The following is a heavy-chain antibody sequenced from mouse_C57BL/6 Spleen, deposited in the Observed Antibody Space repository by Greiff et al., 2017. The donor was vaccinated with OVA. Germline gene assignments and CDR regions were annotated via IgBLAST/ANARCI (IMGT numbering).Heavy chain of an antibody. Sequence: QVQLQQPGAELVKPGASVKMSCKASGYTFTSYWITWVKLRPGQGLEWIGDIYPGSGSTNYNEKFKSKATLTVDTSSSTAYMQLSSLTSEDSAVYYCARRGDSSGYGYYAMDYWGQGTSVTVSS. D-gene: IGHD3-2*02. CDR2: IYPGSGST. V-gene: IGHV1-55*01. J-gene: IGHJ4*01. CDR3: ARRGDSSGYGYYAMDY. CDR1: GYTFTSYW.